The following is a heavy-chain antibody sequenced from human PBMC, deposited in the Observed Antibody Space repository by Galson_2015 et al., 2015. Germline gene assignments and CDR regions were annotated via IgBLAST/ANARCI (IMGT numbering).Heavy chain of an antibody. J-gene: IGHJ4*02. Sequence: SLRLSCAASGFTFSSSAMNWVRQAPGQGLEWVSALSHTGSRIYYADTVKGRFTISRDNSKNTMYLHLSSLRADDTAVYYCAKDRRAVVMSAIDYWGQGTQVTVSS. CDR2: LSHTGSRI. D-gene: IGHD2-21*02. CDR1: GFTFSSSA. CDR3: AKDRRAVVMSAIDY. V-gene: IGHV3-23*01.